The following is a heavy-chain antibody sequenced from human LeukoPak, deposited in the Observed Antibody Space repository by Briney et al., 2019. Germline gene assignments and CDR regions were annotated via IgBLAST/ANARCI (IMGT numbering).Heavy chain of an antibody. V-gene: IGHV1-69*13. Sequence: SVKVSCKASGGTFSSYAISWVRQAPGQGLEWMGGIIPIFGTANYAQKFRGRVTITADESTSTAYMELSSLRSEDTAVYYCASLGCSSTSCQYYYYMDVWGKGTTVTVSS. D-gene: IGHD2-2*01. CDR3: ASLGCSSTSCQYYYYMDV. J-gene: IGHJ6*03. CDR2: IIPIFGTA. CDR1: GGTFSSYA.